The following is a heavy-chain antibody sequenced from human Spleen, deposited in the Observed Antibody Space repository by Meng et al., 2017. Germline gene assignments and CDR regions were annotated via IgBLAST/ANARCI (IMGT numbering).Heavy chain of an antibody. Sequence: QVPLQESGPGLVKPSQTLSLTCTVSGGSISSGGYYWNWIRQHPGKGLEWIGYIYYSGTTFYNPSLKSRVTISVDTSKNQFSLKLSSVTAADTAVYYCARGYSRGKYFQHWGQGTLVTVSS. J-gene: IGHJ1*01. CDR2: IYYSGTT. CDR3: ARGYSRGKYFQH. CDR1: GGSISSGGYY. V-gene: IGHV4-31*03. D-gene: IGHD6-13*01.